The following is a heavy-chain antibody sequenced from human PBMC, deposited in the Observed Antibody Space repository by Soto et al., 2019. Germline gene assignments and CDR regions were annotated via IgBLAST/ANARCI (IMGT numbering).Heavy chain of an antibody. V-gene: IGHV4-34*01. CDR1: GGSLSGYY. CDR2: ISQGGSS. D-gene: IGHD2-2*01. CDR3: ARQGGFCSSTSCYLRVGSSAFDI. Sequence: SETLSLTCAVYGGSLSGYYWSWVRQPPGEGLEWIGHISQGGSSKSSPSLKSRVTVSVDTSKNQFSLKLSSVTAADTAVYYCARQGGFCSSTSCYLRVGSSAFDIWGQGTMVTVSS. J-gene: IGHJ3*02.